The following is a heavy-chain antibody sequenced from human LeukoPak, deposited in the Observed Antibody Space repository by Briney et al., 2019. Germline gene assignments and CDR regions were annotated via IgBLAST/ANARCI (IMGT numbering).Heavy chain of an antibody. V-gene: IGHV1-18*01. Sequence: ASVKVSCKASGYTFTSYGISWVRQAPGQGLESMGWISAYNGNTNYAQKLQGRVTMTTDTSTSTAYMELRSLRSDDTAVYYCARAAKGYSSSWYFDYWGQGTLVTVSS. D-gene: IGHD6-13*01. CDR1: GYTFTSYG. CDR2: ISAYNGNT. J-gene: IGHJ4*02. CDR3: ARAAKGYSSSWYFDY.